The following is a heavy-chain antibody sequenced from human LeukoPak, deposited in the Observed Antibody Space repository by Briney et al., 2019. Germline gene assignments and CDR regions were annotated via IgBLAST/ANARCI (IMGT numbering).Heavy chain of an antibody. J-gene: IGHJ4*02. CDR1: GGSISGRGYY. CDR2: VFSGGNT. Sequence: SETLSLTCKVSGGSISGRGYYWGWIRQPPGEGLEGIGNVFSGGNTYYNPSLKSRVTISVDTSKNQFSLKLTSTTAADTAVYFCARVGSDDYDASGYYYFDYWGQGTLITVSS. CDR3: ARVGSDDYDASGYYYFDY. D-gene: IGHD3-22*01. V-gene: IGHV4-39*07.